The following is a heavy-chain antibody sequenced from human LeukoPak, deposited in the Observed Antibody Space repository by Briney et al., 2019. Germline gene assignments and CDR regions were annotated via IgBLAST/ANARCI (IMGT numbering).Heavy chain of an antibody. CDR3: AKVPYGSGSYEIDY. J-gene: IGHJ4*02. Sequence: GGSLRLSCAASGFTFSSYAMSWVRQAPGKGQEWVSAISGSGGSTYYADSVKGRFTISRDNSKNTLYLQMNSLRAEDTAVYYCAKVPYGSGSYEIDYWGQGTLVTVSS. CDR1: GFTFSSYA. V-gene: IGHV3-23*01. CDR2: ISGSGGST. D-gene: IGHD3-10*01.